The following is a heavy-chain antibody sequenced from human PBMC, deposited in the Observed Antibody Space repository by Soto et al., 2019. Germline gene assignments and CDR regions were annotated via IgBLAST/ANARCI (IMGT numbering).Heavy chain of an antibody. CDR3: ARGPSSLTRFDY. CDR1: GYSFTSYW. CDR2: IYPGDSDT. J-gene: IGHJ4*02. V-gene: IGHV5-51*01. Sequence: PGESLKISCKGSGYSFTSYWIGWVRQMPGKGLEWMGIIYPGDSDTRYSPSFQGQVTISRDNSKNTLYLQMNSLRAEDTAVYYCARGPSSLTRFDYWGQGTLVTVSS. D-gene: IGHD2-2*01.